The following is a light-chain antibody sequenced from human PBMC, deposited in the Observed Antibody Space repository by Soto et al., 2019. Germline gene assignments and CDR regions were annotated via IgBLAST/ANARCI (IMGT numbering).Light chain of an antibody. CDR3: QQYGSIPWT. CDR1: ESVVSNY. J-gene: IGKJ1*01. Sequence: ESVLTQAQATLSLSPLERATIYCSSTESVVSNYLAWYQLKPGQAPRLLIYDASSRATGIPDRFSGSGSGTDFTLTISRLEPEDFAVYYCQQYGSIPWTFGQGTKVDIK. CDR2: DAS. V-gene: IGKV3-20*01.